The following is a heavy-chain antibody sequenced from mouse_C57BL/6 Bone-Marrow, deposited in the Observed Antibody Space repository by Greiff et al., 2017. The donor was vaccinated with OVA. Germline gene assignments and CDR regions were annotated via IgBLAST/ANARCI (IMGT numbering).Heavy chain of an antibody. V-gene: IGHV1-63*01. J-gene: IGHJ1*03. Sequence: QVQLQQSGAELVRPGTSVKMSCKASGYTFTNYWIGWAKQRPGHGLEWIGDIYPGGGYTNYNEKFKGKATLTADKSSSTAYMQFSSLTSEDSAIDYGARWGYGSSYVGYFDVWGTGTTVTVSS. CDR2: IYPGGGYT. D-gene: IGHD1-1*01. CDR1: GYTFTNYW. CDR3: ARWGYGSSYVGYFDV.